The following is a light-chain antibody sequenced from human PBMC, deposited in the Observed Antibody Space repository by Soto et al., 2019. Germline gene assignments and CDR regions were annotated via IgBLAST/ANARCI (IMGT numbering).Light chain of an antibody. V-gene: IGLV2-14*01. Sequence: QSALTQPASVSGSPGQSITISCTGTSSDVGGYNYVSWYQQHPGKAPKLMIYDVSNWPSGVSNRFSGYKSGNTASLTISGLQAEDEADYYCCLYTSSSTQVFGTGTKLTVL. CDR3: CLYTSSSTQV. J-gene: IGLJ1*01. CDR1: SSDVGGYNY. CDR2: DVS.